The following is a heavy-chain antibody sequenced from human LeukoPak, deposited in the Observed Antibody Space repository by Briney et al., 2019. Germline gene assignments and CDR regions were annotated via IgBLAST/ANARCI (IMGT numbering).Heavy chain of an antibody. J-gene: IGHJ3*01. CDR3: VVASDALDL. CDR2: IDSDGRTT. V-gene: IGHV3-74*01. CDR1: GFTFSIYW. D-gene: IGHD5-12*01. Sequence: GGSLRLSCAASGFTFSIYWMYWVRQAPGKGLVWVSRIDSDGRTTDYADSLRGRFIISRDSSKNTLYLQMNSLKADDTAIYYCVVASDALDLWGQGTTVTVSS.